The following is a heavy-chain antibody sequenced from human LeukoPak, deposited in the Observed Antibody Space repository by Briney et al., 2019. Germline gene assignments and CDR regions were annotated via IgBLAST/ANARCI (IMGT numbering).Heavy chain of an antibody. V-gene: IGHV4-39*07. J-gene: IGHJ4*02. CDR3: ARRGYSYGSPLDY. D-gene: IGHD5-18*01. Sequence: SETLSLTCTVSGGSISSSSYYWGWIRQPPGKGLEWIGSIYYSGSTYYNPSLKSRVTISVDTSKNQFSLKLSSVTAADTAVYYCARRGYSYGSPLDYWGQGTLVTVSS. CDR2: IYYSGST. CDR1: GGSISSSSYY.